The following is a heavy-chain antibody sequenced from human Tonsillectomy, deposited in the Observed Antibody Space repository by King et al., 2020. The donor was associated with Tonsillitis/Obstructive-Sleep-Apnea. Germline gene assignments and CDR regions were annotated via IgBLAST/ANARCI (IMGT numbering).Heavy chain of an antibody. V-gene: IGHV4-61*01. Sequence: HVQLQESGPGLVKPSETLSLTCTVSGGSVSSGNYYWSWIRQPPGKGLEWIGYIYYSGSTNYNPSLKSRFTISLDTSKNQFSLRQSSVTPADTAVYYCARELIVGAPSGALPPNWFDPWGQGTLVTVSS. CDR1: GGSVSSGNYY. CDR3: ARELIVGAPSGALPPNWFDP. CDR2: IYYSGST. D-gene: IGHD1-26*01. J-gene: IGHJ5*02.